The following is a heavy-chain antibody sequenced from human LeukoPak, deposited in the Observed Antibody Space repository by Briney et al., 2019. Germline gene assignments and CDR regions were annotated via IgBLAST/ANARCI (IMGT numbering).Heavy chain of an antibody. CDR1: GGSFSGYY. CDR2: INHSGST. V-gene: IGHV4-34*01. Sequence: SETLSLTCAVYGGSFSGYYWSWIRQPPGKGLEWIGEINHSGSTNYNPSLKSRVTISVDTSKNQFSLKLSSVTAADTAVYYCASLGYCSGGSCPPWGQGTLVTVSS. J-gene: IGHJ5*02. D-gene: IGHD2-15*01. CDR3: ASLGYCSGGSCPP.